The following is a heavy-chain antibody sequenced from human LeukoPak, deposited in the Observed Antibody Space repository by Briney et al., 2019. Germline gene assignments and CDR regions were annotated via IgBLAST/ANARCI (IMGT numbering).Heavy chain of an antibody. Sequence: GGSLRLSCAASGFTFSTYAMSWVRQAPGKGLEWVSLIGGSDGRTRHADSVKGRFTISRDNSKNTLYLQMNSLRAEDTAVYYCARGSTPAYSSSWYAFGYWGQGTLVTVSS. D-gene: IGHD6-13*01. V-gene: IGHV3-23*01. J-gene: IGHJ4*02. CDR2: IGGSDGRT. CDR3: ARGSTPAYSSSWYAFGY. CDR1: GFTFSTYA.